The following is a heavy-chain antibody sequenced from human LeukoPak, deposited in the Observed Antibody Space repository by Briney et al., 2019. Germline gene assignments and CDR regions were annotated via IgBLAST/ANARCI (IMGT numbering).Heavy chain of an antibody. CDR2: ISRSGSSI. CDR3: ARGRDGYNWGNDY. J-gene: IGHJ4*02. Sequence: GGSLRLSCAASGFTFSDYYMNWIRQTPGKGLGWVSCISRSGSSIYYTDSVKGRFTISRDNAKNSLYLQMNSLRAEDTAVYYCARGRDGYNWGNDYWGQGTLVTVSS. V-gene: IGHV3-11*01. D-gene: IGHD5-24*01. CDR1: GFTFSDYY.